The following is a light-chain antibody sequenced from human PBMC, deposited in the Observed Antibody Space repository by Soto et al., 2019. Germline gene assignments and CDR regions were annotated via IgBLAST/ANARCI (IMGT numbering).Light chain of an antibody. Sequence: EMVMTQSPATLSVSPGERVTLSCRASESVHRNLAWYQQKPGQGPSLLIYYASTRATGVPDRFTGSGSGTEFSLTISSMQPDDFGVSHCQHYSNWPPTFGPGTKVEIK. J-gene: IGKJ3*01. V-gene: IGKV3-15*01. CDR1: ESVHRN. CDR3: QHYSNWPPT. CDR2: YAS.